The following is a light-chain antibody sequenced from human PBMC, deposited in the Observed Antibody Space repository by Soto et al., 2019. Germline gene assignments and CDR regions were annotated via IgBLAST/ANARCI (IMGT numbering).Light chain of an antibody. CDR2: GAS. CDR1: QSVITN. CDR3: QQRINWPPIT. J-gene: IGKJ5*01. Sequence: EIVMTQSPATPSVSPGERATLSCRASQSVITNLAWYQQKPGQAPRLLIYGASTRAAIIPARFSGSGSGTDFTLTISSLEPEDFAVYYCQQRINWPPITFGQGTRLEIK. V-gene: IGKV3-15*01.